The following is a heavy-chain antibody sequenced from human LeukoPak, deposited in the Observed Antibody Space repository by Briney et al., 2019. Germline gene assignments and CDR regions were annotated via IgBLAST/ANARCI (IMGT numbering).Heavy chain of an antibody. CDR1: GFTFSSYS. D-gene: IGHD2-15*01. V-gene: IGHV3-21*01. CDR3: ARVQAVVVVAAPDY. Sequence: GGSPRLSCAASGFTFSSYSMNWVRQAPGKGLEWVSSISSSSSYIYYADSVKGRFTISRDNAKNSLYLQMNSLRAEDTAVYYCARVQAVVVVAAPDYWGQGTLVTVSS. CDR2: ISSSSSYI. J-gene: IGHJ4*02.